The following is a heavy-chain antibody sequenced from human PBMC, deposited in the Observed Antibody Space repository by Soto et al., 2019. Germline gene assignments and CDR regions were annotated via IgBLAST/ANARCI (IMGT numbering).Heavy chain of an antibody. CDR3: AGALDY. CDR2: ISYDGSNK. Sequence: PLGSLRLSCAASGFTFSSYGMHWVRQAPGKGLEWVAVISYDGSNKYYADSVKGRFTISRDNSKNTLYLQMNSLRAEDTAVYYCAGALDYWGQGTLVTVPQ. J-gene: IGHJ4*02. V-gene: IGHV3-30*03. CDR1: GFTFSSYG.